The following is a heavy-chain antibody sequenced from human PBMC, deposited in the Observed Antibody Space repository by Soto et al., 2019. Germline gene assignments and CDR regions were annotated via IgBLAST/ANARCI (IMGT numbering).Heavy chain of an antibody. CDR1: GGSISSGGYY. CDR3: MRPGGSTLRDF. CDR2: IKHSGTT. D-gene: IGHD6-13*01. J-gene: IGHJ4*02. V-gene: IGHV4-39*01. Sequence: PSETLSLTCNASGGSISSGGYYWSWIRQPPGKGLEWIGSIKHSGTTYYNPSLKSRVAISRDTSKNQFSLHLSSVSAADTAVYYCMRPGGSTLRDFWGQGALVTVSS.